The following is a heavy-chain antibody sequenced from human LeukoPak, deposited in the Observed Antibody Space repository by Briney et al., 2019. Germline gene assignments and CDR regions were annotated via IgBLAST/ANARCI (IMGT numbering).Heavy chain of an antibody. CDR3: AREYSSSSRWFDP. Sequence: SETLSLTCTVSGGSISSYYWSWIRQPPGKGLEWIGYIYYSGSTNYNPSLKSRVTISVDTSKNQFSPKLSSVTAADTAVYYCAREYSSSSRWFDPWGQGTLVTVSS. J-gene: IGHJ5*02. V-gene: IGHV4-59*01. CDR1: GGSISSYY. CDR2: IYYSGST. D-gene: IGHD6-6*01.